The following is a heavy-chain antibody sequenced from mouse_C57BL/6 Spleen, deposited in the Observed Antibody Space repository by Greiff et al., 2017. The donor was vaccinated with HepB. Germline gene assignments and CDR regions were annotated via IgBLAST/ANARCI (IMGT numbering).Heavy chain of an antibody. CDR1: GYAFSSSW. J-gene: IGHJ4*01. D-gene: IGHD2-5*01. CDR2: IYPGDGDT. CDR3: ARSSNYVFYAMDY. V-gene: IGHV1-82*01. Sequence: QVQLQQSGPELVKPGASVKISCKASGYAFSSSWMNWVKQRPGKGLEWIGRIYPGDGDTNYNGKFKGKATLTADKSSSTAYMQLSSLTSEDSAVYFCARSSNYVFYAMDYWGQGNSATVSS.